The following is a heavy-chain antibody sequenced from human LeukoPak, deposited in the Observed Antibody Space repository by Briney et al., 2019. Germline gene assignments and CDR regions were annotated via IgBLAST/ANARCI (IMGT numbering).Heavy chain of an antibody. J-gene: IGHJ4*02. V-gene: IGHV3-33*01. CDR1: GFTFSSYG. D-gene: IGHD6-19*01. CDR2: IWYDGSNK. Sequence: GGSLRLSCAASGFTFSSYGMHWVRQAPGKGLEWVAVIWYDGSNKYYADSVKGRFTISRDNSKNTLYLQMNSLRAEDTAVYYCARDGHSSGCLGDWGQGTLVTVSS. CDR3: ARDGHSSGCLGD.